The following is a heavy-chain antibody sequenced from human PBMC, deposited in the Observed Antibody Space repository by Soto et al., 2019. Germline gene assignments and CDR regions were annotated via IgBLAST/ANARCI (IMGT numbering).Heavy chain of an antibody. V-gene: IGHV3-30-3*01. CDR3: ARDVSKVGGSYYYYYYGMDV. J-gene: IGHJ6*02. CDR2: ISYDGSNK. D-gene: IGHD1-26*01. Sequence: PGGSLRLSCAASGFTFSSYAMHWVRQAPGKGLEWVAVISYDGSNKYYADSVKGRFTISRDNSKNTLYLQMNSLRAEDTAVYYCARDVSKVGGSYYYYYYGMDVWGQGTTVTVSS. CDR1: GFTFSSYA.